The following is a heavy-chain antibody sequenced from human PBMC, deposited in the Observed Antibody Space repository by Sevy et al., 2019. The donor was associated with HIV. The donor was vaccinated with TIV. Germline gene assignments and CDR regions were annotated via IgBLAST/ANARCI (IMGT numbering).Heavy chain of an antibody. Sequence: GGSLRLSCAASGIIFKSYVMSWVRQAPGKGLEWLSGISASGGSTYYADSVKGRFTTSRDNFKSTLYLQMNILRAEDTAVYYCAGAGVGAKGFDYWGQGTLVTVSS. CDR3: AGAGVGAKGFDY. CDR2: ISASGGST. D-gene: IGHD1-26*01. V-gene: IGHV3-23*01. J-gene: IGHJ4*02. CDR1: GIIFKSYV.